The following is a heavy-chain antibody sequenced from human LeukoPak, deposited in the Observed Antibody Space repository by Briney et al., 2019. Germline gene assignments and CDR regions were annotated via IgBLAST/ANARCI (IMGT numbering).Heavy chain of an antibody. CDR3: TTADIVVVPAAIDY. CDR2: IKSKTDGGTT. CDR1: GFTFSNAW. J-gene: IGHJ4*02. V-gene: IGHV3-15*01. D-gene: IGHD2-2*01. Sequence: GGSLRLSCAASGFTFSNAWMSWVRQAPGKGPEWVGRIKSKTDGGTTDYAAPVKGRFTISRDDSKNTLYLQMNSLKTEDTAVYYCTTADIVVVPAAIDYWGQGTLVTVSS.